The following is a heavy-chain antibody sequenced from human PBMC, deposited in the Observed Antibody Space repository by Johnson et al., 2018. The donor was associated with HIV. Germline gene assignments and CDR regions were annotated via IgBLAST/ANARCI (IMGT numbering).Heavy chain of an antibody. CDR2: ISYDGSNK. J-gene: IGHJ3*02. Sequence: QVQLVESGGGVVQPGRSLRLSCAASGFTFSYYAMHWVRQAPGKGLEWVAVISYDGSNKYYADSVKGRFTISRDNSRNTLNLQMDSLREDDTAVYYCAKDLDRELLALWAFHTWGQGTVVTVSS. CDR1: GFTFSYYA. CDR3: AKDLDRELLALWAFHT. D-gene: IGHD2-8*02. V-gene: IGHV3-30*04.